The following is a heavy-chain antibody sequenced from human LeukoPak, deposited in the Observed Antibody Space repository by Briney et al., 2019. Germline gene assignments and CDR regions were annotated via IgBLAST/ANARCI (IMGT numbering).Heavy chain of an antibody. D-gene: IGHD1-26*01. CDR3: AKDGRPSGSYYY. J-gene: IGHJ4*02. CDR1: GFTFSSYA. Sequence: PGGSLRLSCAASGFTFSSYAMSWVRQAPGKGLEWVSAISGSGGSTYYADSEKGRFTISRDNSKNTLYLQMNSLRAEDTAVYYCAKDGRPSGSYYYWGQGTLVTVSS. V-gene: IGHV3-23*01. CDR2: ISGSGGST.